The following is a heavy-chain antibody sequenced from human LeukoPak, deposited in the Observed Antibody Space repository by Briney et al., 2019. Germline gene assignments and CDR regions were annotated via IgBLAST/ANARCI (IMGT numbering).Heavy chain of an antibody. D-gene: IGHD3-3*02. V-gene: IGHV4-4*02. Sequence: PSGTLSLTCAVSGDSISSSNWWSWVRQPPGKGLEWLGEIYHRGNIDHNPSFKSRITISIDKSKNQFSLKLSSVTAADTAVYYCARDRVASPWYYFDSWGQGTLVTVSS. CDR2: IYHRGNI. CDR3: ARDRVASPWYYFDS. CDR1: GDSISSSNW. J-gene: IGHJ4*02.